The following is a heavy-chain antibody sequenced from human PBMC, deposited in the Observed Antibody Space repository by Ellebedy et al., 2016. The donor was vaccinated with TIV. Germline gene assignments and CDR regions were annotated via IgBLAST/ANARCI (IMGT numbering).Heavy chain of an antibody. D-gene: IGHD1-20*01. CDR2: ISPTGGSTI. CDR1: GFTFSSYS. V-gene: IGHV3-48*02. CDR3: VRGAFDNSFDI. J-gene: IGHJ3*02. Sequence: GGSLRLXXAASGFTFSSYSLDWVRQAPGKRLEWISYISPTGGSTIYYADSVRGRFTISKNAAKNTLYLQMRSLRDEDTAVYYCVRGAFDNSFDIWGQGTLVTVSS.